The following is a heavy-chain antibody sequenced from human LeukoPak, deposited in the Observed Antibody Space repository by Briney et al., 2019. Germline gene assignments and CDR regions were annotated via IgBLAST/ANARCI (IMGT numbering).Heavy chain of an antibody. V-gene: IGHV1-2*02. CDR2: INPNSGGT. D-gene: IGHD3-3*01. CDR3: ARDVQFLEWLSSSSFDY. CDR1: GYTFTGYY. J-gene: IGHJ4*02. Sequence: ASVKVSCKASGYTFTGYYMHWVRQAPGQGLEWMGWINPNSGGTNYAQKFQGRVTMTRDTSISTAYMELSRLRSDDTAVYYCARDVQFLEWLSSSSFDYWGQGTLVTVSS.